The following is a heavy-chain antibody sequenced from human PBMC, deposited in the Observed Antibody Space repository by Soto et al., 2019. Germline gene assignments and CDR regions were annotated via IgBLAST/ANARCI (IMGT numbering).Heavy chain of an antibody. Sequence: QVQLVQSGAEVKKPGASVKVSCKASGCTFTSYDINWVREATGQGLEWMGWMNPNSGNTGYAQKFQGRVTMTRNTSISTAYMELSSLRSEDTAVYYCARGVEYYYGMDVWGQGTTVTVSS. CDR1: GCTFTSYD. CDR2: MNPNSGNT. CDR3: ARGVEYYYGMDV. V-gene: IGHV1-8*01. J-gene: IGHJ6*02.